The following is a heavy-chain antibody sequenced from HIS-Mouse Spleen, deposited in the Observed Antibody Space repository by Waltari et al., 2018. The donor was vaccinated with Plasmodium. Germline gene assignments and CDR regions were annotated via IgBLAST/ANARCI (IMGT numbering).Heavy chain of an antibody. J-gene: IGHJ3*02. D-gene: IGHD3-16*01. Sequence: QVQLVQSGAEVKKPGASVKVSCKASGYPFTGYSMQRVRQARGQGLEWMGRINPNGCGTNYAQNFQGRVTMTRDTSISTAYRELSRLRSDDTAVYYCARWGVDAFDIWGQGTMVTVSS. CDR2: INPNGCGT. CDR3: ARWGVDAFDI. CDR1: GYPFTGYS. V-gene: IGHV1-2*02.